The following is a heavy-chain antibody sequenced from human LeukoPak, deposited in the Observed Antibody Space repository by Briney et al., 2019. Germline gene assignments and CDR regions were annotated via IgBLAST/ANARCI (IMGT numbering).Heavy chain of an antibody. Sequence: ASVKVSCKAPGYTFTSYDFNWVRQATGQRPEWMGRINPNSGGTNYAQKFQGRVTMTRDTSISTAYMELSRLRSDDTAVYYCARERVGVDYWGQGTLVTVSS. J-gene: IGHJ4*02. V-gene: IGHV1-2*06. CDR2: INPNSGGT. CDR3: ARERVGVDY. D-gene: IGHD1-26*01. CDR1: GYTFTSYD.